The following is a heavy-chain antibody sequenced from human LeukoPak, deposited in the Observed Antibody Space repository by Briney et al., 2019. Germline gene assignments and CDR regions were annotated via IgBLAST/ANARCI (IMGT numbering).Heavy chain of an antibody. D-gene: IGHD6-13*01. Sequence: ASVKVSCKASGYIFTNYETNWVRQATGQGLEWMGWINPNSGGTNYAQKFQGRVTMTRDTSISTAYMELSRLRSDDTAVYYCARDLGDGSSWYYWGQGTLVTVSS. CDR2: INPNSGGT. CDR1: GYIFTNYE. V-gene: IGHV1-2*02. J-gene: IGHJ4*02. CDR3: ARDLGDGSSWYY.